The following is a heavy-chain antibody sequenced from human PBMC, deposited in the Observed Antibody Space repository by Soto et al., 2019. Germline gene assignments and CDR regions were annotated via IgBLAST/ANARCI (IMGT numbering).Heavy chain of an antibody. CDR3: ARGREYSDFWRRGRNAAFDI. CDR1: GYTFTGYY. Sequence: ASVKVSCKASGYTFTGYYMHWVRQAPGQGLEWMGWINPNSGGTNYAQKFQGWVTMTRDTSISTAYMELSRLRSDDTAVYYCARGREYSDFWRRGRNAAFDIWGQGTMVTVSS. J-gene: IGHJ3*02. D-gene: IGHD3-3*01. CDR2: INPNSGGT. V-gene: IGHV1-2*04.